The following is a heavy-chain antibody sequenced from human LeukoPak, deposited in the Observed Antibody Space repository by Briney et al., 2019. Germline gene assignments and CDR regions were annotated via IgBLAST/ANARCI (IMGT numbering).Heavy chain of an antibody. CDR2: ISHSGST. D-gene: IGHD7-27*01. V-gene: IGHV4-30-2*01. J-gene: IGHJ4*02. CDR3: ARFSPRAMGNYLDF. Sequence: SQTLSLTCTVSGGSFSGGGYYWTWIRQPPGKGLEWIGYISHSGSTYYSPSLKSRVTISVDRSKNQLSLKLTSVTAADTAVYYCARFSPRAMGNYLDFWGQGTLVTVSS. CDR1: GGSFSGGGYY.